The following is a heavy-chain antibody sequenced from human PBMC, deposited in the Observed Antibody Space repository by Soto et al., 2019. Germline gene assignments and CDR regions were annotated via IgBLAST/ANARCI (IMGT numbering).Heavy chain of an antibody. Sequence: QVQLQESGPGLVKPSQTLSLTCTVSGGSISRGGYYWSWIRQSPGVGLEWIGAVYYTGSTYYKRPLKSRLTMSVDTSKNQFSLMLTAVTAADTAVYYCAREYSSGWYGYFQHFGQGIPVTVSS. CDR3: AREYSSGWYGYFQH. V-gene: IGHV4-31*03. CDR1: GGSISRGGYY. J-gene: IGHJ1*01. D-gene: IGHD6-19*01. CDR2: VYYTGST.